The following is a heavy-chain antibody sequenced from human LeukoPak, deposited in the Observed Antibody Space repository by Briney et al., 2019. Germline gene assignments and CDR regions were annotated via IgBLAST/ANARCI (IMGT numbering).Heavy chain of an antibody. D-gene: IGHD3-22*01. Sequence: SETLSLTCPVSGGSISSSSYYWGWIRQPPGKGLEWIGSIYYSGSTYYNPSLKSRVTISVDTSKNQFSLKLSSVTAADTAVYYCARRYYYDSSGKAGSLFDPWGQGTLVTVSS. CDR2: IYYSGST. V-gene: IGHV4-39*01. CDR1: GGSISSSSYY. J-gene: IGHJ5*02. CDR3: ARRYYYDSSGKAGSLFDP.